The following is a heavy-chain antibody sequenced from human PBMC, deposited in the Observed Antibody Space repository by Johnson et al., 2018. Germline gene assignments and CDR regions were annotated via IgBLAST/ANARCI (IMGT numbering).Heavy chain of an antibody. CDR1: GFTFSSYA. D-gene: IGHD2-15*01. J-gene: IGHJ6*02. Sequence: EVQLVESGGGVVQPGRSLRLSCAASGFTFSSYAMHWVRQAPGKGLEWVANIKQDGSEKYYVDSVKGRFTVSRNNAESSLYLQMNSLRAEDTAVYYCANGNTPAAYYYYGMDVWGQGTTVTVSS. CDR2: IKQDGSEK. CDR3: ANGNTPAAYYYYGMDV. V-gene: IGHV3-7*03.